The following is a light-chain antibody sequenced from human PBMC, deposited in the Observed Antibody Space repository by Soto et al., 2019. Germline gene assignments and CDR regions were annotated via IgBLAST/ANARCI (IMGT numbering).Light chain of an antibody. CDR3: QQYTNWPLT. CDR2: GAS. V-gene: IGKV3-15*01. Sequence: EILLTQSPATLSLSAGERAALTCRASQSVSSNLAWYQQKPGQAPRLLIYGASTRATSIPARFSGSGSGTEFTLTISSLRSEDFAVYYCQQYTNWPLTFGGGTKVDI. CDR1: QSVSSN. J-gene: IGKJ4*01.